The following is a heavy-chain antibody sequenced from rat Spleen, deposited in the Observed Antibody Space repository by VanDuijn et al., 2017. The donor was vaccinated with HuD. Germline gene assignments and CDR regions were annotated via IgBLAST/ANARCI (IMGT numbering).Heavy chain of an antibody. V-gene: IGHV5-58*01. Sequence: EVQLVETGGGLVQPGPSLKLSCCASGFTFSTYCEYWLREAPGKGLDWVSSITPDGSTTNYPESVKGRFTISRDNAEAAGYLQMNRVRSEDTATYYCAVSGYGYWGQGVMVTVSS. CDR3: AVSGYGY. D-gene: IGHD4-3*01. CDR2: ITPDGSTT. J-gene: IGHJ2*01. CDR1: GFTFSTYC.